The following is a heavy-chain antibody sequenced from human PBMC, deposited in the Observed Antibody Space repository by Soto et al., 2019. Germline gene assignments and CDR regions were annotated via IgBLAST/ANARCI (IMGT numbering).Heavy chain of an antibody. CDR1: GFTFSSYS. J-gene: IGHJ5*02. Sequence: EVQLVESGGGLVKPGGSLRLSCAASGFTFSSYSMNWVRQAPGKGLEWVSSISSSSRYIYYAASVKGRFTISRDNAKHSLDPKMNSLRAEDTAVYYCARARAAPNWFDPWGQGTLVTVSS. V-gene: IGHV3-21*01. CDR2: ISSSSRYI. CDR3: ARARAAPNWFDP. D-gene: IGHD2-15*01.